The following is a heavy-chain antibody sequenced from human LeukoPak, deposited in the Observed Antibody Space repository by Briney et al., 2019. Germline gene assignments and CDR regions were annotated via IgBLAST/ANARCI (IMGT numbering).Heavy chain of an antibody. CDR3: AELGITMIGGV. CDR1: GFTFSSYA. Sequence: GGSLRLSCAVSGFTFSSYAMHWVRQAPGKGLEHVSAISSNGGTTYYANSVKGRFTISRDNSKNTLYLQMGSLRAEDMAVYYCAELGITMIGGVWGKGTTVTISS. CDR2: ISSNGGTT. J-gene: IGHJ6*04. D-gene: IGHD3-10*02. V-gene: IGHV3-64*01.